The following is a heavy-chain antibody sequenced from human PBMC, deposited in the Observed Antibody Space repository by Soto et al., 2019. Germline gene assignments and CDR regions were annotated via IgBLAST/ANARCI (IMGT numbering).Heavy chain of an antibody. Sequence: QVQLVQSGAEVKKPGASVKVSCKASGYTFTSYGISWVRQAPGQVLEWMGWISAYNGNTNYAQKLQGRVTMTTDTSTSTAYMELRSLRSGDTAVYYCARSQYDFWSGHYFDYWGQGTLVTVSS. J-gene: IGHJ4*02. CDR1: GYTFTSYG. D-gene: IGHD3-3*01. CDR3: ARSQYDFWSGHYFDY. V-gene: IGHV1-18*01. CDR2: ISAYNGNT.